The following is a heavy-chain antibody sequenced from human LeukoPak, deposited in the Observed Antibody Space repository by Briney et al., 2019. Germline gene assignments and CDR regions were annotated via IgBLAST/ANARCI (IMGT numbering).Heavy chain of an antibody. Sequence: SETLSLTCTVSGGSISSGGHYWSWIRQHPGKGLEWVGYIYYSGSTYYNPSLKSRVTISVDTSKNQFSLKLSSVTAADTAVYYCARADHYYYYGMDVWGQGTTVTVSS. CDR2: IYYSGST. J-gene: IGHJ6*02. V-gene: IGHV4-31*03. CDR3: ARADHYYYYGMDV. CDR1: GGSISSGGHY.